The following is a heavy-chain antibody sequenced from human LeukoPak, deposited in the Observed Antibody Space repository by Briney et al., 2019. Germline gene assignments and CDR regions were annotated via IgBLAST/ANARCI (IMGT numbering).Heavy chain of an antibody. J-gene: IGHJ4*02. V-gene: IGHV4-59*01. CDR3: ARGGQQLDSFDY. D-gene: IGHD6-13*01. Sequence: PSETLSLTCTVSGGSISSYYWSWIRQPPGKGLEWIGYICYSGSTNYNPSLKSRVTISVGTSKNQFSLKLSSVTAADTAVYYCARGGQQLDSFDYWGQGTLVTVSS. CDR2: ICYSGST. CDR1: GGSISSYY.